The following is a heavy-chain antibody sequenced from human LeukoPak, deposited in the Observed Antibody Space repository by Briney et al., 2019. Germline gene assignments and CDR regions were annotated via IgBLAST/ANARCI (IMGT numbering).Heavy chain of an antibody. CDR1: GFTFSSYG. CDR3: ARVIIVVVPAFDY. D-gene: IGHD2-2*01. J-gene: IGHJ4*02. CDR2: ISYDGSNK. Sequence: GGSLRLSCAASGFTFSSYGMHWVRQAPGKGLEWVAVISYDGSNKYYADSVKGRFTISRDNSKNTLYLQMNSLRAEDTAVYYCARVIIVVVPAFDYWGQGTLVTVSS. V-gene: IGHV3-30*03.